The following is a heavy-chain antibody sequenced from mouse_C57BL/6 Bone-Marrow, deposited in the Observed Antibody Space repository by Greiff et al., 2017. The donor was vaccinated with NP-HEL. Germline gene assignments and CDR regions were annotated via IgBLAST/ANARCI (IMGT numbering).Heavy chain of an antibody. CDR2: IWSGGST. CDR3: ARNLLLRDWFAY. Sequence: QVQLQQSGPGLVQPSQSLSITCTVSGFSLTSYGVHWVRQSPGKGLEWLGVIWSGGSTDYNAAFISRLSISKDNSKSQVFFKMNSLQADDTAIYYCARNLLLRDWFAYWGQGTLVTVSA. CDR1: GFSLTSYG. D-gene: IGHD1-1*01. J-gene: IGHJ3*01. V-gene: IGHV2-2*01.